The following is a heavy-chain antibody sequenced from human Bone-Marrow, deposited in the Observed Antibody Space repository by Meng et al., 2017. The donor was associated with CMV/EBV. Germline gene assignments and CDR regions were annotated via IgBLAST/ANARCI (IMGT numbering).Heavy chain of an antibody. CDR2: LYYSGST. J-gene: IGHJ4*02. CDR1: GGSVSSGTYY. D-gene: IGHD3-9*01. Sequence: GSLRLSCTVSGGSVSSGTYYWSWIRQPPGKGLEWIGYLYYSGSTNYNPSLKSRVTISVDTSKNQFSLKLSSVTAADTAVYYCARGRLTFDYWGQGNLVTVAS. CDR3: ARGRLTFDY. V-gene: IGHV4-61*01.